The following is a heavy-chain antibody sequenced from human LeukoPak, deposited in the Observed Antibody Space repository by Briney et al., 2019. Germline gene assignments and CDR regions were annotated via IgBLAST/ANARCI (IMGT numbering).Heavy chain of an antibody. Sequence: ASVKVSCKASGYTFTDYYLHWVRQAPGQRLEWMGWINAGNGNTKYSQKFQGRVTITRDTSASTAYMELSSLRSEDTAVYYCARGESPPDAFDIWGQGTMVTVSS. CDR1: GYTFTDYY. CDR2: INAGNGNT. CDR3: ARGESPPDAFDI. V-gene: IGHV1-3*01. J-gene: IGHJ3*02. D-gene: IGHD3-10*01.